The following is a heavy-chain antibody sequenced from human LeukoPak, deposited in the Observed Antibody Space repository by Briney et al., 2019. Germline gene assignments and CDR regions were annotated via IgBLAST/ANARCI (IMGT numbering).Heavy chain of an antibody. D-gene: IGHD4-17*01. CDR3: ARVPLHDYGDSTTDY. V-gene: IGHV1-69*13. CDR1: GGTFSSYA. CDR2: IIPIFGTA. Sequence: ASVKVSCKASGGTFSSYAISWVRQAPGQGLEWMGGIIPIFGTANYAQKFQGRATITADESTSTAYMELSSLRSEDTAVYYCARVPLHDYGDSTTDYWGQGTLVTVSS. J-gene: IGHJ4*02.